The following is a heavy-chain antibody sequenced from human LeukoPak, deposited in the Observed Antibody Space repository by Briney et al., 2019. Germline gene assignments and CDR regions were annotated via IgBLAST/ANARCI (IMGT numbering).Heavy chain of an antibody. CDR3: ATDLPRYYDSTSMLSSY. V-gene: IGHV1-24*01. Sequence: ASVKVSCKASGYTFTSYDINWVRQATGQGLEWMGGFDPEHGKTIYAQKFQGRVTMTEDTSTDTAYMELSSLRSEDTAVYYCATDLPRYYDSTSMLSSYWGQGTLVTVSS. J-gene: IGHJ4*02. CDR2: FDPEHGKT. D-gene: IGHD3-22*01. CDR1: GYTFTSYD.